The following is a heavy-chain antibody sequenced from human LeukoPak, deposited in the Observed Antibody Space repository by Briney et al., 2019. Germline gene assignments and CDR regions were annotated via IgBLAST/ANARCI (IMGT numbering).Heavy chain of an antibody. Sequence: GGSLRLSCAASGFIFGGYAMHWVRQAPGKGLERVSAISASSSSIYYADSVKGRFTISRDNSKNRLYLQMNSLRVDDTAVYYCAKVVGTPYYFDYWGQGILVSVSS. CDR3: AKVVGTPYYFDY. J-gene: IGHJ4*02. V-gene: IGHV3-23*01. D-gene: IGHD1-26*01. CDR2: ISASSSSI. CDR1: GFIFGGYA.